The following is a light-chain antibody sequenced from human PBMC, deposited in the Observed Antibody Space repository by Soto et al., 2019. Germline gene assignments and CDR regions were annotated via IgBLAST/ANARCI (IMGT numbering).Light chain of an antibody. CDR3: AAWDCNLRAVV. Sequence: QSVLTQPPSVSAAPGQTVTISCSGSSSNIGNYYVCWYPHLPGTAPKFLIYENDKRPSGIPARFSGSKSGTSATLDITGLQTGDDADYYCAAWDCNLRAVVFGGGTKVTVL. V-gene: IGLV1-51*02. J-gene: IGLJ2*01. CDR2: END. CDR1: SSNIGNYY.